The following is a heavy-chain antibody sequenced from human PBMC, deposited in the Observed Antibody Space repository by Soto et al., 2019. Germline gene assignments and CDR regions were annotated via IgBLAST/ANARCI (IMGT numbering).Heavy chain of an antibody. V-gene: IGHV3-21*01. D-gene: IGHD3-22*01. CDR2: ISSSSSYI. CDR3: ATGEYYYDSSGYYYC. J-gene: IGHJ4*02. Sequence: GGSLRLSCAASGFTFSSYSMNWVRQAPGKGLEWVSSISSSSSYIYYADSVKGRFTISRDNAKNSLYLQMNSLRAEDTAVYYCATGEYYYDSSGYYYCWGQGTLVTVSS. CDR1: GFTFSSYS.